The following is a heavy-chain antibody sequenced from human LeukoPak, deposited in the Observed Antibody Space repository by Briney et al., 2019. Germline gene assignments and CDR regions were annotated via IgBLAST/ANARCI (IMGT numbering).Heavy chain of an antibody. Sequence: SVKVSCKASGGTFSSYAISWVRLAPGQGLEWMGRIIPIFGTANYAQKFQGRVTITTDESTSTAYMELSSLRSEDTAVYYCARGRLRLGLPGFDYWGQGTLVTVSS. CDR1: GGTFSSYA. D-gene: IGHD3-16*01. J-gene: IGHJ4*02. CDR3: ARGRLRLGLPGFDY. CDR2: IIPIFGTA. V-gene: IGHV1-69*05.